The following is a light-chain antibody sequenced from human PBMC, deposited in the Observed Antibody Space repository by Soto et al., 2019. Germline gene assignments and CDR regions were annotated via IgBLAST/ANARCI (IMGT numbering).Light chain of an antibody. CDR1: SSNIGTNA. V-gene: IGLV1-44*01. CDR2: NNN. J-gene: IGLJ1*01. Sequence: QYVLTQPPSASGTPGQRVTISCSGGSSNIGTNAVNWYQQLPGTAPKLLIYNNNQRPSGVPDRFSGSKSGTSASLAISGLQSEDEADYYCAAWDDSLNGYVLGTGTKLTVL. CDR3: AAWDDSLNGYV.